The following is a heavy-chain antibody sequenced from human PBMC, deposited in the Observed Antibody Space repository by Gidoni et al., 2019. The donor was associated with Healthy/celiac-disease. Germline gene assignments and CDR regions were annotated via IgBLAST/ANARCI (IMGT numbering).Heavy chain of an antibody. CDR1: GFTSSSYA. CDR3: AYGGNSAHYYYMDV. J-gene: IGHJ6*03. D-gene: IGHD2-21*02. CDR2: ISYDGSNK. Sequence: QVQLVESGGGVVQPGRSLRLSCAASGFTSSSYAMHWVRQAPGKGLEWVAVISYDGSNKYYADSVKGRFTISRDNSKNTLYLQMNSLRAEDTAVYYCAYGGNSAHYYYMDVWGKGTTVTVSS. V-gene: IGHV3-30*03.